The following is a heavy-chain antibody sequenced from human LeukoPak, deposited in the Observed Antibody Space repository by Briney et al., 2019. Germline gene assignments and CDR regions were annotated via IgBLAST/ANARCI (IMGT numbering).Heavy chain of an antibody. CDR3: ASKTTAFDY. CDR1: GGSISSGGYS. V-gene: IGHV4-30-2*01. Sequence: SETLSLTCAVSGGSISSGGYSWRWVRQPPGKGLEWIGYIYHSGSTYYNPSLKSRITISVDRSKNQFSLKLSSVTAADTAVYYCASKTTAFDYWGQGTLVTVSS. CDR2: IYHSGST. J-gene: IGHJ4*02. D-gene: IGHD4-17*01.